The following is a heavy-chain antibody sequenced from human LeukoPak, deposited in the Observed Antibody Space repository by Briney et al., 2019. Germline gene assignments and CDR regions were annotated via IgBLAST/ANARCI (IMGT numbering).Heavy chain of an antibody. V-gene: IGHV3-7*01. CDR2: IKQDGSEK. Sequence: GGSLRLSCAASGFTFSSYWMSWVRQAPGEGLEWVANIKQDGSEKYYVDSVKGRFTISRDNAKNSLYLQMNSLRAEDTAVYYCARIYGDYVLFAFDIWGQGTMVTVSS. CDR3: ARIYGDYVLFAFDI. CDR1: GFTFSSYW. D-gene: IGHD4-17*01. J-gene: IGHJ3*02.